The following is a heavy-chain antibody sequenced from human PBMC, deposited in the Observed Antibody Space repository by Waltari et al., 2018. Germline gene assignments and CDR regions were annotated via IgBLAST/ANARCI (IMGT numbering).Heavy chain of an antibody. Sequence: QVQLQESGPGLVKPSETLSLTCTVSGGSISSYYWGWIRQPPGKGLDWIGYIDYSGSTNYNPSLKSRVSISVDTSKNQFSLKVTSVTAADTAVYYCARVRKTSGPPSFYYFGMDVWGQGTTVTVSS. CDR3: ARVRKTSGPPSFYYFGMDV. D-gene: IGHD6-19*01. CDR2: IDYSGST. CDR1: GGSISSYY. J-gene: IGHJ6*02. V-gene: IGHV4-59*01.